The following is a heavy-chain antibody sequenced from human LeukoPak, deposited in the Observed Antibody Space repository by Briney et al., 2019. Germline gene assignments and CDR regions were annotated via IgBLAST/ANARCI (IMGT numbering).Heavy chain of an antibody. D-gene: IGHD2-2*01. Sequence: ASVKVSCKASGYTFTSYAMNWVRQAPGQGLEWMGWINTNTGNPTYAQGFTGRFVFSLDTSVSTAYLQISSLKAEGTAVYYCARGVGPAGTNWFDPWGQGTLVTVSS. J-gene: IGHJ5*02. V-gene: IGHV7-4-1*02. CDR2: INTNTGNP. CDR3: ARGVGPAGTNWFDP. CDR1: GYTFTSYA.